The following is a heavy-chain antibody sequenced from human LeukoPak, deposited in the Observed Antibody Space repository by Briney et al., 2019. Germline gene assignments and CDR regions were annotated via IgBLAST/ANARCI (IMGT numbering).Heavy chain of an antibody. V-gene: IGHV4-34*01. CDR1: GGSFSGYY. Sequence: PSETLSLTCAVYGGSFSGYYWSWIRQPPGRELEWIGEINHSGSTNYNPSLKSRVTISVDTSKNQFSLKLSSVTAADTAVYYCARERSGDFDYWGQGTLVTVSS. D-gene: IGHD2-15*01. CDR3: ARERSGDFDY. CDR2: INHSGST. J-gene: IGHJ4*02.